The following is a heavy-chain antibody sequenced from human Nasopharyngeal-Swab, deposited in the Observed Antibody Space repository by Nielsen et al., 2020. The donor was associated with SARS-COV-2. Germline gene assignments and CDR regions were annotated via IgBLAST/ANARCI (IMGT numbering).Heavy chain of an antibody. D-gene: IGHD1-26*01. J-gene: IGHJ4*02. CDR1: GYSFTNYW. Sequence: GESLKISCTGFGYSFTNYWIGWVRQVPDKGLKWVWTINPANSDARYSPAFEGQVTISVDTSINSVYLQLNSLKASDTAVYYCAVADSGSYRYFDFWGQGTLVTVSS. CDR2: INPANSDA. V-gene: IGHV5-51*01. CDR3: AVADSGSYRYFDF.